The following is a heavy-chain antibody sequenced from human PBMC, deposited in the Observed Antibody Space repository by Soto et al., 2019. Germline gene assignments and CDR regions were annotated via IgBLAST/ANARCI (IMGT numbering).Heavy chain of an antibody. CDR3: ATYYYGSGSQDYYGMDV. J-gene: IGHJ6*02. CDR2: ISAYNGNT. CDR1: GYTFTSYG. Sequence: QVELVQSGAEVKKPGASVKVSCKASGYTFTSYGISWMRQAPGQGLEWMGWISAYNGNTNYAQKLQGRVTMTTDTSTSTAYMELRSLRSDDTAVYYCATYYYGSGSQDYYGMDVWGQGTTVTVSS. D-gene: IGHD3-10*01. V-gene: IGHV1-18*01.